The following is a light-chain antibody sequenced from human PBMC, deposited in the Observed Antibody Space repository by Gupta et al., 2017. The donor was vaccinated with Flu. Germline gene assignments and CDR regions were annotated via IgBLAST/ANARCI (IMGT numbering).Light chain of an antibody. CDR2: DVS. J-gene: IGLJ1*01. CDR3: SAYTSTNTVYV. Sequence: QSALTQPASVSGSPGQSLTISCPGTSSDVGGSNYVAWYQQHPGKAPKLMIYDVSNRPSGVSSRFSGSKSGNTASLTIAGLEAEEESDYYCSAYTSTNTVYVFGTGTKVTVL. V-gene: IGLV2-14*01. CDR1: SSDVGGSNY.